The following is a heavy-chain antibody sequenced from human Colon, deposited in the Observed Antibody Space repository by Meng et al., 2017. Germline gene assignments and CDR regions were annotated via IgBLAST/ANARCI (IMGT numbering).Heavy chain of an antibody. J-gene: IGHJ4*02. Sequence: QVQLQQWGAGLLKPSETLSLTCAVYGGSFSGYYWSWIRQPPGKGLEWIGEINHGGSTTYNTSLKSRVTISVDTSKNQFSLRLNSVTAADTAVYYCAREAENFLDSVPYFDYWGQGTLVTVSS. V-gene: IGHV4-34*01. CDR3: AREAENFLDSVPYFDY. CDR2: INHGGST. CDR1: GGSFSGYY. D-gene: IGHD3-3*01.